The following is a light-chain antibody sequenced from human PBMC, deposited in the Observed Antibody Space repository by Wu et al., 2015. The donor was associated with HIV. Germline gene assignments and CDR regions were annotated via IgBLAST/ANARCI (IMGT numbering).Light chain of an antibody. CDR2: KAS. CDR3: QQYNSYLFT. V-gene: IGKV1-5*03. CDR1: QSISSW. J-gene: IGKJ3*01. Sequence: VGDRVTITCRASQSISSWLAWYQQKPGKAPKLLIYKASSLESGVPSRFSGSGSGTEFTLTISSLQPDDFATYYCQQYNSYLFTFGPGTKVDIK.